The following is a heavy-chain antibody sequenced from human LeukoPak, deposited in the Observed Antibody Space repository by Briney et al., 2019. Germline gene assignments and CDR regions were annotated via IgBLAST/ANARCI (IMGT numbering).Heavy chain of an antibody. V-gene: IGHV1-2*02. CDR2: INPNSGGT. Sequence: GASVKVSCKASGYTFTGYYMHWVRQAPGQGLEWIGWINPNSGGTNYAQKFQGRVTMTRDTSISTAYMELSRLRSDDTAVYYCASPLGDYGDYGHFDYWGQGTLVTVSS. CDR1: GYTFTGYY. J-gene: IGHJ4*02. CDR3: ASPLGDYGDYGHFDY. D-gene: IGHD4-17*01.